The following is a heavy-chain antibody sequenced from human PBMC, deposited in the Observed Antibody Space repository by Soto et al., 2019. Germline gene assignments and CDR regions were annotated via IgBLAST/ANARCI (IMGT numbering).Heavy chain of an antibody. V-gene: IGHV6-1*01. D-gene: IGHD1-26*01. CDR1: GDIVSSNSAA. J-gene: IGHJ4*02. CDR3: VRLVGGAADS. Sequence: SQTLSLTCVISGDIVSSNSAAWNWIRQSPSRGLEWLGRSYYRSTWYNDYAVSVKSRISIKPDTSKNQFSLQLNSVTPEDTAGDYCVRLVGGAADSWGQGTLVSVSS. CDR2: SYYRSTWYN.